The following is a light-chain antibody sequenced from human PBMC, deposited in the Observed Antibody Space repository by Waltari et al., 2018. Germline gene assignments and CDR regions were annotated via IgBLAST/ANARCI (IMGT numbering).Light chain of an antibody. J-gene: IGKJ2*01. CDR1: QSVFLSSDNKNY. CDR3: QQYYSSPHT. Sequence: DIVMTQSPDSLAVPLGERATINCRSSQSVFLSSDNKNYLAWYQQKPGQPPKLLIYWASTRESGVPDRFSGSGSGTDFTLTISSLQAEDVAVFYCQQYYSSPHTFGQGTKLEIK. CDR2: WAS. V-gene: IGKV4-1*01.